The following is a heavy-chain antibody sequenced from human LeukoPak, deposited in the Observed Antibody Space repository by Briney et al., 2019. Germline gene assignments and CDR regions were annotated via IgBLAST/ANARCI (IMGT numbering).Heavy chain of an antibody. D-gene: IGHD4-17*01. V-gene: IGHV1-69*02. CDR3: ARGPPYDYGDYDPVY. J-gene: IGHJ4*02. CDR2: IIPILGIA. Sequence: SVKVSCKASGGTFSSYTISWVRQAPGQGLEWMGRIIPILGIANYAQKFQGRVTITADKSTSTAYMELSSLRSEDTAVYYCARGPPYDYGDYDPVYWGQGTLVTVSS. CDR1: GGTFSSYT.